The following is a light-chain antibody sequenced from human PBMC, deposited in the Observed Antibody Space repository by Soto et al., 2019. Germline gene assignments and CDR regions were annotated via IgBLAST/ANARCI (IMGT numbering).Light chain of an antibody. V-gene: IGKV3-20*01. Sequence: IVLTQSPGTLSLSPGERATLSCRASQSVTSTHLAWYQQKPGQAPRLLIYDASTRATGIPDRFSGSGSGTDFTLTISRLEPEDFAVYYCQQYGSSPITFGQGTRLEI. CDR1: QSVTSTH. CDR3: QQYGSSPIT. CDR2: DAS. J-gene: IGKJ5*01.